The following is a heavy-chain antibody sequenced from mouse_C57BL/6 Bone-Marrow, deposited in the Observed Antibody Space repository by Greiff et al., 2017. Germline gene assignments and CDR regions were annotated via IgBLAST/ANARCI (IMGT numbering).Heavy chain of an antibody. V-gene: IGHV1-81*01. Sequence: QVQLQQSGAELARPGASVKLSCKASGYTFTSYGISWVKQRTGQGLEWIGEIYPRSGYTNYNEKFKGKATLTADKSSSTAYMELSSLTSEDSAVYFSARGDDYPFDYWGQGTTLTVSS. CDR2: IYPRSGYT. CDR1: GYTFTSYG. CDR3: ARGDDYPFDY. D-gene: IGHD2-4*01. J-gene: IGHJ2*01.